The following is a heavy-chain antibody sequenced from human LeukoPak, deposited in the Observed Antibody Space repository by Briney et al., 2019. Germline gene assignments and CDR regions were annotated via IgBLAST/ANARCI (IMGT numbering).Heavy chain of an antibody. D-gene: IGHD3-10*01. CDR3: ARGFRYGSGSYWVY. CDR2: IKQDGSEK. J-gene: IGHJ4*02. CDR1: GFTFSSHW. V-gene: IGHV3-7*01. Sequence: GGSLRLSCAASGFTFSSHWMSWVRQAPGKGLEWVANIKQDGSEKYYVDSVKGRFAISRDNAKNSLYLQMNSLRAEDTAVYYCARGFRYGSGSYWVYWGQGTLVTVSS.